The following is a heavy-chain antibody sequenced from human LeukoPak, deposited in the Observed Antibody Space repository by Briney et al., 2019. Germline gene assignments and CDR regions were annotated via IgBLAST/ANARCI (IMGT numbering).Heavy chain of an antibody. J-gene: IGHJ6*02. CDR3: AKDQNWNDWGYGMDV. Sequence: GGSLRLSCAASGFTFSSYAMSWVRQAPGKGLEWVSAISGSGGSTYYADSVKGRFTISRVNSKNTLYLQMNSLRAEDTAVYYCAKDQNWNDWGYGMDVWGQGTTVTVSS. CDR2: ISGSGGST. D-gene: IGHD1-1*01. V-gene: IGHV3-23*01. CDR1: GFTFSSYA.